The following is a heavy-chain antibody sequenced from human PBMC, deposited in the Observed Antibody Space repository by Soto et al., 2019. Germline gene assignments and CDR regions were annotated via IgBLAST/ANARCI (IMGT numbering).Heavy chain of an antibody. Sequence: GESLKISCAASGFTVSSNYMSWVRQAPGEGLGWVSVIYSDGRTYYTDSVKGSFTIARDNSKNTLYLQMNSLRAEDTAVDDCARVVIAAAGTHDAFDIWGQGTMVTVSS. CDR2: IYSDGRT. V-gene: IGHV3-53*01. J-gene: IGHJ3*02. D-gene: IGHD6-13*01. CDR1: GFTVSSNY. CDR3: ARVVIAAAGTHDAFDI.